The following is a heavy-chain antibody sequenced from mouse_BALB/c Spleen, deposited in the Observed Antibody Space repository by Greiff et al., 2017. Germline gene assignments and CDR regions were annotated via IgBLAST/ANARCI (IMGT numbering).Heavy chain of an antibody. CDR3: ASRGGNYKFAD. V-gene: IGHV1-7*01. J-gene: IGHJ3*01. D-gene: IGHD2-1*01. CDR2: IKPSTGDT. Sequence: VQLQQSGAELAKPGASVKMSCKASGYTFTGYWMHWVKQRPGQGLEWIGYIKPSTGDTEYNQKFKEKATLTADKSSSTAYLQLSSLTSEDSAVYYCASRGGNYKFADWGQGTLVTVSA. CDR1: GYTFTGYW.